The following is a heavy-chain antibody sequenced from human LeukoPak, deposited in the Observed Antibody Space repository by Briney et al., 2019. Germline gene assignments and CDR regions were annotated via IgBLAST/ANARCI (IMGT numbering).Heavy chain of an antibody. CDR2: IYSGGST. CDR1: GFTVSSNY. J-gene: IGHJ4*02. D-gene: IGHD3-9*01. Sequence: GGSLRLSCAASGFTVSSNYMSWVRQAPGKGLEWVSVIYSGGSTYYADSVKGRFTISRDNSKNTLYLQMNSLRAEDTAVYYCARDGSYDILTGYEEDYWGQGTLVTVSS. V-gene: IGHV3-53*01. CDR3: ARDGSYDILTGYEEDY.